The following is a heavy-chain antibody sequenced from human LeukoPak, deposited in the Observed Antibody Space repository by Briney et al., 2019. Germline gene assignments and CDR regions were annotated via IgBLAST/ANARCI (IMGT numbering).Heavy chain of an antibody. CDR2: FSYDGSDN. CDR1: GFTFSTYA. Sequence: PGGSLRLSCAASGFTFSTYAMHWVRQAPGKGLEWVTAFSYDGSDNYDSDSVKGRFSISRDNSKNTLYLQMNSLRAEDTAVYYCARGGFHDRGGFFDRWGQGTLVAVSS. J-gene: IGHJ5*02. CDR3: ARGGFHDRGGFFDR. V-gene: IGHV3-30*04. D-gene: IGHD3-22*01.